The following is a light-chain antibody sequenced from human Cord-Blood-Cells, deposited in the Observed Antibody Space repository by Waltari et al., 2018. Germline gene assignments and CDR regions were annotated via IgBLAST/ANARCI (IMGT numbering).Light chain of an antibody. Sequence: DIQMTQSPSSLSASVGDRVTITCQASQSISSYLNWYQQKPGKAPKLMIYAASSLQSGFPSRCSGSGSGTDFTLTIRSRQPEDFATYYCQQSYSTPYTVGQGTKLEIK. J-gene: IGKJ2*01. CDR2: AAS. V-gene: IGKV1-39*01. CDR1: QSISSY. CDR3: QQSYSTPYT.